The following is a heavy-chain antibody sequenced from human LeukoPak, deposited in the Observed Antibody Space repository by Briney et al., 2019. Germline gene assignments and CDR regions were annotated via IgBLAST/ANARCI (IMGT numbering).Heavy chain of an antibody. V-gene: IGHV3-23*01. J-gene: IGHJ5*02. Sequence: GGSLRLSCAASGFTFSSYAVSWVRQAPGKGLEWVSAIGASGLTTYYADSVKGRFSISRDNSKNTLYLQMSSLRADDTAVYYCAKEPREYCSRTSCPNWIDAWGQGTLVTVSS. D-gene: IGHD2-2*01. CDR1: GFTFSSYA. CDR3: AKEPREYCSRTSCPNWIDA. CDR2: IGASGLTT.